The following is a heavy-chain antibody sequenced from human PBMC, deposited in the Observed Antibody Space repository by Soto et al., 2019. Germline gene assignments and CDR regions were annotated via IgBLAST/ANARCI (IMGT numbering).Heavy chain of an antibody. CDR1: GFTFSSYA. D-gene: IGHD3-22*01. J-gene: IGHJ4*02. CDR2: ISGSGGST. CDR3: AKDRYYYDSSGYYNTY. Sequence: GGSLRLSCAASGFTFSSYAMSWVRQAPGKGLEWVSAISGSGGSTYYADSVKGRFTISRDNSKNTLYLQMNSLRAEDTAVYYCAKDRYYYDSSGYYNTYWGQGTLVTVSS. V-gene: IGHV3-23*01.